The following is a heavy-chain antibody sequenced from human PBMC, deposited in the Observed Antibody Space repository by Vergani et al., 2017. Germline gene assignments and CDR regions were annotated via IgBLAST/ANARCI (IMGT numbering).Heavy chain of an antibody. J-gene: IGHJ3*02. CDR1: GGSISSHY. Sequence: QVQLQQWGAGLLKPSETLSLTCTVSGGSISSHYWSWIRQPPGKGLEWIGYIYYSGSTNYNPSLKSRVNISVAPSKNQFSLKLSSVTAAETAVYYCACAAYCGGDCYIPGAFDIWGQGTMVTVSS. V-gene: IGHV4-59*11. CDR2: IYYSGST. CDR3: ACAAYCGGDCYIPGAFDI. D-gene: IGHD2-21*02.